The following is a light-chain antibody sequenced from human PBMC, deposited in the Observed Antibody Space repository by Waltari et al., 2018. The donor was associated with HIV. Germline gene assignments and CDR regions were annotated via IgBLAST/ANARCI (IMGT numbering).Light chain of an antibody. CDR2: KVS. J-gene: IGKJ4*01. Sequence: DVVMTQTPVSLLVTLGQSASVSCKSSQSLESTDRNTYLNWCHQRPGHPPRRLIYKVSNRDSGVSDRVSGSGSGTEFTIKITTVEAEDAGNYFCMQGTHFLTFGGGTKVE. V-gene: IGKV2-30*01. CDR3: MQGTHFLT. CDR1: QSLESTDRNTY.